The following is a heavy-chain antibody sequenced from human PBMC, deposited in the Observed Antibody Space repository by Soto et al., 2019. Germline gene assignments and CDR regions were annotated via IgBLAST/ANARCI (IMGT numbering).Heavy chain of an antibody. V-gene: IGHV1-18*01. CDR3: ARVIAAAIPYYGMDV. D-gene: IGHD6-13*01. CDR2: ISAYNGNT. CDR1: GYTFTSYG. J-gene: IGHJ6*02. Sequence: ASVKVSCKASGYTFTSYGISWVRQAPGQGLEWMGWISAYNGNTNYAQKLQGRVTMTTDTSTSKAYMELRSLRSDDTAVYYCARVIAAAIPYYGMDVWGQGTTVTVSS.